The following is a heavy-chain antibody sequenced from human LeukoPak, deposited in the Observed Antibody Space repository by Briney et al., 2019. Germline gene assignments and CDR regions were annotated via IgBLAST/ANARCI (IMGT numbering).Heavy chain of an antibody. CDR3: AREYCTTTSCSLLDY. J-gene: IGHJ4*02. V-gene: IGHV3-48*03. Sequence: PGGSLRLSCAASGFTFSSYDMHWVRQAPGKGLEWVSYIGSSGITIYYADSVKGRFTISRDNAKNSLYMQMNSLRAEHTAVYYCAREYCTTTSCSLLDYWGQGTLVTVSS. CDR1: GFTFSSYD. CDR2: IGSSGITI. D-gene: IGHD2-2*01.